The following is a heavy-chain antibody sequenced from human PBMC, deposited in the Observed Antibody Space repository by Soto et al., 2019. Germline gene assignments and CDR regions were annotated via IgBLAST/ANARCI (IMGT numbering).Heavy chain of an antibody. CDR2: IYNSGNT. CDR3: ARFDCSGGTCTPDDY. CDR1: GGSISSYY. V-gene: IGHV4-4*07. Sequence: QVQLQESGPGLVKPSETLSLTCTVSGGSISSYYWSWIRQPAGKGLEWIGRIYNSGNTNYNPSLKSRVTMSVDTSKNQCSLRLSSVTAADTAVYYCARFDCSGGTCTPDDYWGQGTLVTVSS. J-gene: IGHJ4*02. D-gene: IGHD2-15*01.